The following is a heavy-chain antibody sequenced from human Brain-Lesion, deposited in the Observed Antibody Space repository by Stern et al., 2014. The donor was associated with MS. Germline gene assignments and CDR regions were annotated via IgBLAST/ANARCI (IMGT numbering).Heavy chain of an antibody. CDR2: IRGKGNNSAT. V-gene: IGHV3-73*01. CDR3: TRQGPAPVDDFDY. J-gene: IGHJ4*02. Sequence: EVQLVESGGGLVQPGGSLKLSCAASGFIFSASGIHWVRQASGKGLEWVGRIRGKGNNSATDYAASVKGRFTISRDDSRNTAYLQMSSLMTEDTAIYYCTRQGPAPVDDFDYWGQGTLVTVSS. CDR1: GFIFSASG.